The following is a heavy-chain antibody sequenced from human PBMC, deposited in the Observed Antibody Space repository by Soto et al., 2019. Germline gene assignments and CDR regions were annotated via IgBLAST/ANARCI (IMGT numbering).Heavy chain of an antibody. CDR3: ARPIRYYDVWRDYPPFDY. CDR1: GGSFSSYA. CDR2: IIPMSATR. J-gene: IGHJ4*02. V-gene: IGHV1-69*01. Sequence: QVQLVQSGAEVKKPGSSVKVSCKAPGGSFSSYAINWVRQAPGQGLEWMGGIIPMSATRTYAQKFQDRVTITADESSTTVYMELSSPQSEDTAVYYCARPIRYYDVWRDYPPFDYWGQGTLVTVSS. D-gene: IGHD3-3*01.